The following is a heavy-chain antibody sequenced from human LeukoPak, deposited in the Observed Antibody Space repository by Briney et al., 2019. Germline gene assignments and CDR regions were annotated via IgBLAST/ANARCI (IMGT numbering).Heavy chain of an antibody. CDR2: IIPIFGTA. J-gene: IGHJ5*02. CDR3: ARVNYCGSTSCYNWFDP. Sequence: SVKVSCKASGGTFSSYAISWVRQAPGQGLEWMGGIIPIFGTANYAQKFQGRVTITTDESTSTAYMELSSLRSEDTAVYYCARVNYCGSTSCYNWFDPWGQGTLVTVSS. CDR1: GGTFSSYA. V-gene: IGHV1-69*05. D-gene: IGHD2-2*01.